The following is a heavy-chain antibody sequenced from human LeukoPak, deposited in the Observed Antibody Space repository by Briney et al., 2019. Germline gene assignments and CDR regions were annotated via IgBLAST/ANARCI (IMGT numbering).Heavy chain of an antibody. CDR1: GFTFSNAW. D-gene: IGHD3-3*01. J-gene: IGHJ4*02. CDR2: IKSKTDGGTT. V-gene: IGHV3-15*01. Sequence: PGGSLRLSCAASGFTFSNAWMSWVRQAPGKGLEWVGRIKSKTDGGTTDYAAPVKGRFTISRDDSKNTLYLQMNSLKTEDTAVYYCTTGANTRFLEWLLNLYFDYWGQGTLVTVSS. CDR3: TTGANTRFLEWLLNLYFDY.